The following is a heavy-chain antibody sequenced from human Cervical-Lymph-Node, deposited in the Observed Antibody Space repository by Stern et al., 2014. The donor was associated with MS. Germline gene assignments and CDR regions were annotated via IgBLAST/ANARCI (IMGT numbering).Heavy chain of an antibody. CDR2: IKQDGSEK. J-gene: IGHJ4*02. CDR3: VSGGHGDY. CDR1: GFNFSSYW. D-gene: IGHD6-19*01. Sequence: EVQLVESGGGLVQPGGSLRLSCAASGFNFSSYWMTWVRQAPGKGLEWVASIKQDGSEKCYADSVKGRFTISRDNAKNSLYLQMNSLSAEDTAVYSCVSGGHGDYWGQGALVTVSS. V-gene: IGHV3-7*01.